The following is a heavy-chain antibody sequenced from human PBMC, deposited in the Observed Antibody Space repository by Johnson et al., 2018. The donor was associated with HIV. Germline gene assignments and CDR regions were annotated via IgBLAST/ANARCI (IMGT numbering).Heavy chain of an antibody. CDR3: AKIIGYSSGLEI. Sequence: QMQLVESGGGVVQPGGSLRLSCAAFGFTFSYYGMHWVRQAPGKGLEWVAFIRYDGSNKYYADSVKGRFTISRDNSKNTLYLQMNSLRAEDTAVYYCAKIIGYSSGLEIWGQGTMVTVSS. J-gene: IGHJ3*02. CDR2: IRYDGSNK. CDR1: GFTFSYYG. V-gene: IGHV3-30*02. D-gene: IGHD6-19*01.